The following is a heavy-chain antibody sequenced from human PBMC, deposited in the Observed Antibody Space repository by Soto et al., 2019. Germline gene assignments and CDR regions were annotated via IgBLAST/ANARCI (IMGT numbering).Heavy chain of an antibody. D-gene: IGHD1-1*01. CDR3: ARGRTGDPSKYYYYYYGMDV. CDR1: GGSFSGYY. CDR2: INHSGST. J-gene: IGHJ6*02. Sequence: SETLSLTCAVYGGSFSGYYWSWIRQPPGKGLEWIGEINHSGSTNYNPSLKSRVTISADTSKNQFSLKLSSVTAADTAVYYCARGRTGDPSKYYYYYYGMDVWGQGTTVTVSS. V-gene: IGHV4-34*01.